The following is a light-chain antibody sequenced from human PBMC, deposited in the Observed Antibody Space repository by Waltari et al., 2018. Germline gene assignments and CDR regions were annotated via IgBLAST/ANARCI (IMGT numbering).Light chain of an antibody. J-gene: IGLJ2*01. Sequence: VLTQPPSVSAAPGQRVSISCSGSYSNIGNNYVSWYQQFPGTAPKIILYENSERPSGIPDRFSGSRSGASAILVISGVQTGDEGDYCCGTWDSTLGAGVFGGGTKLTVL. CDR2: ENS. V-gene: IGLV1-51*02. CDR3: GTWDSTLGAGV. CDR1: YSNIGNNY.